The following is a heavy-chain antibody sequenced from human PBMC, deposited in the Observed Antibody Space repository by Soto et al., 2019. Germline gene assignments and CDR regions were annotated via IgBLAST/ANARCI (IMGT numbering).Heavy chain of an antibody. CDR2: ISGSGGSK. CDR1: GFTFSSYA. D-gene: IGHD2-8*01. V-gene: IGHV3-23*01. Sequence: EVQLLESGGGLVQPGGSLRLSCAASGFTFSSYAMSWVRQAPGKGLEWVSAISGSGGSKYYADSVKGRFTISRDNSKNTLYLQINSLRAEDTAVYFCAKFGLGRMSLDYWGQGTLVTVSS. J-gene: IGHJ4*02. CDR3: AKFGLGRMSLDY.